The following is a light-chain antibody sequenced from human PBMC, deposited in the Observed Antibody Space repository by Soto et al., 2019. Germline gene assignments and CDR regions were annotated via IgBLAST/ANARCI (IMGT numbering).Light chain of an antibody. CDR3: SSYAGSNNYV. CDR1: SSDVGGYNY. V-gene: IGLV2-8*01. CDR2: EVS. J-gene: IGLJ1*01. Sequence: QPVLTQPPSASGSPGQSVTISCTGTSSDVGGYNYVSWYQQHPGKAPKLMIYEVSKRPSGVPDRFSGSKSGNTASLTVSGHQAEDEADYYCSSYAGSNNYVFGTGTKLTVL.